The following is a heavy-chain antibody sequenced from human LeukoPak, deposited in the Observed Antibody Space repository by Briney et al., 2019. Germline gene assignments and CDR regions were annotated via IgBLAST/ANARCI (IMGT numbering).Heavy chain of an antibody. D-gene: IGHD5-18*01. CDR1: GFTFSSYW. CDR3: ARGDDTAMVPLDY. J-gene: IGHJ4*02. CDR2: IKQDGSEK. V-gene: IGHV3-7*01. Sequence: PGGSLRLSCAASGFTFSSYWMSWVRQAPGKGLEWVANIKQDGSEKYYVDSVKGRFTISRDNAKNSLYLQMNSLRAEDTAVYYCARGDDTAMVPLDYWGQGTLVTVSS.